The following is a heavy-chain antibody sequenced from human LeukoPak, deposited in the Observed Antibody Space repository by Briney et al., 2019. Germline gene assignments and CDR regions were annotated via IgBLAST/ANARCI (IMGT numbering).Heavy chain of an antibody. J-gene: IGHJ4*02. D-gene: IGHD6-13*01. V-gene: IGHV1-2*02. CDR1: GYTXTAYY. CDR3: ARNPGSIAAAGEADY. CDR2: INPNSGGT. Sequence: ASVKVSCKASGYTXTAYYMHGVRQAPGQGLEWLGWINPNSGGTNYAQKFQGRVAMTRDTSISTAYMELSRLRSDDTAVYYCARNPGSIAAAGEADYWGQGTLVTVSS.